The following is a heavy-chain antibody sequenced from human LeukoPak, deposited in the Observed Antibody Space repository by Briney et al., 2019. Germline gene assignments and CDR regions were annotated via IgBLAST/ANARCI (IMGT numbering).Heavy chain of an antibody. CDR3: ARVHPPDYVRSAVDY. V-gene: IGHV1-18*01. J-gene: IGHJ4*02. CDR2: ISAYNGNT. CDR1: GYTFTSYG. Sequence: GASVKVSCKASGYTFTSYGISWVRQAPGQGLERMGWISAYNGNTNYAQKLQGRVTMTTDTSTSTAYMELRSLRSDDTAVYYCARVHPPDYVRSAVDYWGQGTLVTVSS. D-gene: IGHD4-17*01.